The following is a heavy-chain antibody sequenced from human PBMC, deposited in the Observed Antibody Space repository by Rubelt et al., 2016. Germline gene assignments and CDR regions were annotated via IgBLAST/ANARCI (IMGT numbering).Heavy chain of an antibody. V-gene: IGHV4-38-2*02. CDR3: ARPTGASSASGSFLV. Sequence: QVQLQESGPGLVKPSETLSLTCTVSGYSIHNGYYWGWIRQPPGKGLEWIASFFHDGSTKYNPSLKSRVTISKDGSKNQFSLNLSAVTAADPAVYYCARPTGASSASGSFLVWGQGTLVTVSS. J-gene: IGHJ4*02. CDR1: GYSIHNGYY. D-gene: IGHD3-10*01. CDR2: FFHDGST.